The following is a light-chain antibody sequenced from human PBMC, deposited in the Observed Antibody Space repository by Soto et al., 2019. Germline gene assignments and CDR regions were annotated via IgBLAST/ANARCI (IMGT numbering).Light chain of an antibody. CDR1: QSVSSNN. Sequence: EIVLTQSPGTLSLSPGDTATLSCRASQSVSSNNLAWYHQKPGQTPRLLIYGASSRATGIPDRFGGSGSGTDFTLTISRLEPEDFAVYYCQQYDKSITFGQGTRLEIE. J-gene: IGKJ5*01. CDR2: GAS. CDR3: QQYDKSIT. V-gene: IGKV3-20*01.